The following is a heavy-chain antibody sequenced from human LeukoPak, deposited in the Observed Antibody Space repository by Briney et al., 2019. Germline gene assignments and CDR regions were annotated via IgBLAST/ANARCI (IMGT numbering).Heavy chain of an antibody. CDR2: IYSGGST. CDR1: GFTVSSNY. D-gene: IGHD5-18*01. J-gene: IGHJ3*02. Sequence: GGSLRLSCAASGFTVSSNYMSWVRQAPGKVLEWVSVIYSGGSTYYADSVKGRFTISRDNSKNTLYLQMNSLRAEDTAVYYCASIVDTAMATSDAFDIWGQGTMVTVSS. V-gene: IGHV3-53*01. CDR3: ASIVDTAMATSDAFDI.